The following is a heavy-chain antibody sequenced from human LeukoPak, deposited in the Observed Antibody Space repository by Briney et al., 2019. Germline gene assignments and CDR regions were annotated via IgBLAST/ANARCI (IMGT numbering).Heavy chain of an antibody. CDR2: IYSGGST. J-gene: IGHJ6*02. CDR1: GFTVSSNY. CDR3: ARTSAGIAAAGSHYYYGMDV. D-gene: IGHD6-13*01. Sequence: PGRSLRLSCAASGFTVSSNYMSWVRQAPGKGLEWVSVIYSGGSTYYADSVKGRFTISRDNSKNTLYLQMNSLRAEDTAVYYCARTSAGIAAAGSHYYYGMDVWGQGTTVTVSS. V-gene: IGHV3-53*01.